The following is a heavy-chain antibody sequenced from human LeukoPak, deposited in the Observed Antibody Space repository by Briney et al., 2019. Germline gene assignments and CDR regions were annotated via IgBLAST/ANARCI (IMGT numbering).Heavy chain of an antibody. CDR2: IYYSGST. Sequence: SQTLSLTCTVSGGSISSGDYYWSWIRQPPGKGLEWIGYIYYSGSTYYNPSLKSRVTISVDTSKNQFSLKLSSVTAADTAVYYCASLEASSSWTFDYWGQGTLVTVSS. D-gene: IGHD6-13*01. CDR3: ASLEASSSWTFDY. J-gene: IGHJ4*02. V-gene: IGHV4-30-4*01. CDR1: GGSISSGDYY.